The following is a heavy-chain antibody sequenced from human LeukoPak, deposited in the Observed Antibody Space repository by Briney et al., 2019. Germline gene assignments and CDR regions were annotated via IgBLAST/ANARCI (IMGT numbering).Heavy chain of an antibody. CDR2: INHSGST. Sequence: SETLSLTCAVYGGSFSGYYWSWIRQPPGKGLEWIGEINHSGSTNYNPSLKSRVTISVDTSKNQFSLKLSSVTAADTAVYYCARDPDNRGYSSSWTDNWFDPWGQGTLVTVSS. CDR3: ARDPDNRGYSSSWTDNWFDP. D-gene: IGHD6-13*01. J-gene: IGHJ5*02. V-gene: IGHV4-34*01. CDR1: GGSFSGYY.